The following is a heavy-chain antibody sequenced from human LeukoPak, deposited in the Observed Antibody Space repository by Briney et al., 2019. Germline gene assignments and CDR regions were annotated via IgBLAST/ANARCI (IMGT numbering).Heavy chain of an antibody. V-gene: IGHV3-7*04. CDR2: IKQDGSEK. CDR1: GSTFSSYW. Sequence: GGSLRLSCAASGSTFSSYWMNWVRQAPGKGLEWVANIKQDGSEKYYVDSVKGRFTISRDNAKNSLYLQMNSLRAEDTAVYYCARERYDAFDIWGQGTMVAVSS. J-gene: IGHJ3*02. D-gene: IGHD4-17*01. CDR3: ARERYDAFDI.